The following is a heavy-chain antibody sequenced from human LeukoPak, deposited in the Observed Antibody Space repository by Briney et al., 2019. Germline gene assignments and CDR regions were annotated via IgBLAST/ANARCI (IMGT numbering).Heavy chain of an antibody. D-gene: IGHD3-3*01. Sequence: GGSLRLSCAVSGFTFDDYAMHWVRQAPGKGLEWVSGISWNSGIIVYVDSVKGRFTISRDNAKKSVYLQMTSLRGDDTAVYYCARDRPITVSGVVILPWGQGTLVTVSS. CDR2: ISWNSGII. J-gene: IGHJ5*02. V-gene: IGHV3-9*01. CDR3: ARDRPITVSGVVILP. CDR1: GFTFDDYA.